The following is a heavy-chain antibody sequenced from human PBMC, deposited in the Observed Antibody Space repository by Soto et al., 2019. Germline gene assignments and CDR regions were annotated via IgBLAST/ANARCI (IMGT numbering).Heavy chain of an antibody. CDR1: GGSISSYY. D-gene: IGHD6-13*01. V-gene: IGHV4-59*01. Sequence: SETLSLTCTVSGGSISSYYWSWIRQPPGKGLEWIGYIYYSGSTNYNPSLKSRVTISVDTSKNQFSLKLSSVTAADTAVYYCATGRSWSTAFDYWAQGTLVTVSS. J-gene: IGHJ4*01. CDR2: IYYSGST. CDR3: ATGRSWSTAFDY.